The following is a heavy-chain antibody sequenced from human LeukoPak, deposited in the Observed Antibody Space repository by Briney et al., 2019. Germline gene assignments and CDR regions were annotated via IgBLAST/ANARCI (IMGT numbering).Heavy chain of an antibody. V-gene: IGHV4-4*02. Sequence: SGTLSLTCTVSGDSINSLDLWSWVCQPPGKGLEWIGEMYLSGTTHSNPSVKSRVTISIDKSKNQFFLNLSSVTAADTAVYYCAGLVGRYSSGLYYYYFDYWGQGTLVTVSS. D-gene: IGHD3-22*01. CDR1: GDSINSLDL. CDR2: MYLSGTT. CDR3: AGLVGRYSSGLYYYYFDY. J-gene: IGHJ4*02.